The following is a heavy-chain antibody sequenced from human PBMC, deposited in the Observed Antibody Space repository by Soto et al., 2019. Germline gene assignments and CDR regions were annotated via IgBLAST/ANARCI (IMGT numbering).Heavy chain of an antibody. V-gene: IGHV2-70*11. CDR3: ARPSSSSLDYSYYYMDV. CDR2: IDWDDDK. CDR1: GFSLSTSGMC. D-gene: IGHD6-6*01. Sequence: SGPTLVNPTQTLTLTCTFSGFSLSTSGMCVSWIRQPPGKALEWLARIDWDDDKYYSTSLKTRLTISKDTSKNQVVLTMTNMDPVDTATFYCARPSSSSLDYSYYYMDVWGKGTTVTVSS. J-gene: IGHJ6*03.